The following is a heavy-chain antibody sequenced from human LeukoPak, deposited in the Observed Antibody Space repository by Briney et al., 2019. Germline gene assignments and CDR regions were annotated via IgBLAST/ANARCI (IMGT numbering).Heavy chain of an antibody. CDR3: AREGSGSYSAFDI. CDR1: GFTFSDYY. CDR2: ISSGSTI. Sequence: GGSLRLSCAASGFTFSDYYMSWIRQAPGKGLEWVSYISSGSTIYYADSVKGRFTISRDNAKNSLYLQMNSLRAEDTAVYYCAREGSGSYSAFDIWGQGTMVTVSS. D-gene: IGHD1-26*01. V-gene: IGHV3-11*01. J-gene: IGHJ3*02.